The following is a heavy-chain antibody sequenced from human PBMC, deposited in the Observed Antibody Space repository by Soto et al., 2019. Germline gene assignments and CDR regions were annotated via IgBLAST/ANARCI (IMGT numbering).Heavy chain of an antibody. CDR2: ISYDGSNK. J-gene: IGHJ4*02. CDR3: EKDQVRAVVAAACDC. V-gene: IGHV3-30*18. CDR1: GYTFSSYG. D-gene: IGHD2-15*01. Sequence: QVQLVESGGGVVQPGRSLRLSCAASGYTFSSYGMHWVRQAPGKGLEWVAVISYDGSNKYYADSVKGRFTISRDNSKNTLYLQMNSLRAEDTAVYYCEKDQVRAVVAAACDCWGQGTLVTVSS.